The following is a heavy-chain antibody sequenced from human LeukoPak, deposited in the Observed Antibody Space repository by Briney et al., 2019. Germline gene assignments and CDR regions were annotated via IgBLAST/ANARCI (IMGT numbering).Heavy chain of an antibody. Sequence: GSSVKVSCKASAGTLITYAVSWVRQAPGQGLEWMGGIIPVFGAANFAQKFQGRLTITTDESSSTAYMELSNLRSDDTAVYYCARVTLEVTSGSLDYYYMDVWGKGTTVTVTS. CDR3: ARVTLEVTSGSLDYYYMDV. J-gene: IGHJ6*03. D-gene: IGHD4-11*01. V-gene: IGHV1-69*05. CDR1: AGTLITYA. CDR2: IIPVFGAA.